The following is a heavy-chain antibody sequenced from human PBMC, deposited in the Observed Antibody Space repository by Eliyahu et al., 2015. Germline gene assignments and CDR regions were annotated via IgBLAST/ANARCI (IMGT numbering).Heavy chain of an antibody. CDR2: TRNKANSYTT. D-gene: IGHD3-22*01. CDR1: GFTFSDHY. V-gene: IGHV3-72*01. J-gene: IGHJ3*02. Sequence: EVQLVESGGGLVQPGGSLRLSCAASGFTFSDHYMDWVRQAPGKGLEWVGRTRNKANSYTTEYAASVKGRFTISRDDSKNSLYLQMNSLKTEDTAVYYCARVHYYDRDIWGQGTMVTVSS. CDR3: ARVHYYDRDI.